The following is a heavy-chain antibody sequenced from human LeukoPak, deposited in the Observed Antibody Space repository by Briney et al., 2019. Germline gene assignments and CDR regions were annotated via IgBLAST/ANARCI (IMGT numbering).Heavy chain of an antibody. CDR1: GYTFTGYY. J-gene: IGHJ4*02. CDR2: INTNTGNP. Sequence: GASVKVSCKASGYTFTGYYMHWVRQAPGQGLEWMGWINTNTGNPTYAQGFTGRFVFSLDTSVSTAYLQISSLKAEDTAVYYCAIRKGGETFLEWLNPHGLLHWGQGTLVTVSS. D-gene: IGHD3-3*02. CDR3: AIRKGGETFLEWLNPHGLLH. V-gene: IGHV7-4-1*02.